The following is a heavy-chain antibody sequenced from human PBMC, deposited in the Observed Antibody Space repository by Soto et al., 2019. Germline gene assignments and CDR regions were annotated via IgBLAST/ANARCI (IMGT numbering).Heavy chain of an antibody. D-gene: IGHD3-22*01. CDR3: ATNHDDISGRTPLLFDS. V-gene: IGHV4-31*03. CDR2: IHYSGST. J-gene: IGHJ4*02. Sequence: QVQLQESGPGLVKPSQTLSLTCTVSGDSIGTGGYYWDWIRQHPGKGPEWIGYIHYSGSTYYNPSLQRRLTISLDTSKNQCSLHLRSVTAADTAVYYCATNHDDISGRTPLLFDSWGQGTLVTVSS. CDR1: GDSIGTGGYY.